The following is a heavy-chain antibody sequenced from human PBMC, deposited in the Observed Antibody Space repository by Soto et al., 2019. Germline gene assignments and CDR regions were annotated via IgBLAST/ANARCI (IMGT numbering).Heavy chain of an antibody. CDR2: IAYDGSNK. CDR1: GFTFSSYG. D-gene: IGHD6-19*01. CDR3: AKDKGRRLAGGMDV. J-gene: IGHJ6*02. Sequence: QVQLVESGGGVVQPGRSLRLSCAASGFTFSSYGMHWVRQAPGKGLEWVAVIAYDGSNKYYADSVKGRFTISRDNSKNTLYLQMNSLRAEDTAVYYCAKDKGRRLAGGMDVWGQGTTVTVSS. V-gene: IGHV3-30*18.